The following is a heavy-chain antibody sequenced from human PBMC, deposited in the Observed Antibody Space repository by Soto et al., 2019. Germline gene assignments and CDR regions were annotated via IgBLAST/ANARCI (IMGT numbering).Heavy chain of an antibody. Sequence: GSLRLSCAASGFTFSGSAIHWVRQASGKGLEWVGRIRTRANSSATAYAASVNGRFTISRDDSKNAAYLQMNSLKTEDTAVYYCTRGVPGSYSTDYWGQGTLVTVSS. J-gene: IGHJ4*02. CDR1: GFTFSGSA. CDR3: TRGVPGSYSTDY. V-gene: IGHV3-73*01. CDR2: IRTRANSSAT. D-gene: IGHD4-4*01.